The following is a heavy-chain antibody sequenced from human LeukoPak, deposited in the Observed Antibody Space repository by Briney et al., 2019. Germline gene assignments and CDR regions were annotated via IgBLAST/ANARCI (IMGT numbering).Heavy chain of an antibody. Sequence: GGSLRLSCAASGFTFSSYAMHWVRQAPGKGLEWVAVISYDGSNKYYADSVKGRFTISRDNSKNTLYLQMNSLRAEDTAVYYCARESGIAAALDLWGQGTLVTVSS. V-gene: IGHV3-30-3*01. D-gene: IGHD6-13*01. CDR3: ARESGIAAALDL. CDR2: ISYDGSNK. CDR1: GFTFSSYA. J-gene: IGHJ5*02.